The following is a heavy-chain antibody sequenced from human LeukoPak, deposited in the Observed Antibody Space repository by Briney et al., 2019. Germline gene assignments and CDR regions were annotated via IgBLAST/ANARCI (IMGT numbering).Heavy chain of an antibody. J-gene: IGHJ1*01. CDR1: GGTFSSYA. Sequence: SVKVSCKASGGTFSSYAISWVRQAPGHGLEWMGGIIPIFGTANYAQKFQGRVTITADESTSTAYMELSSLRSEDTAVYYCARSGACSSTSCPFQHWGQGTLVTVSS. V-gene: IGHV1-69*13. CDR2: IIPIFGTA. D-gene: IGHD2-2*01. CDR3: ARSGACSSTSCPFQH.